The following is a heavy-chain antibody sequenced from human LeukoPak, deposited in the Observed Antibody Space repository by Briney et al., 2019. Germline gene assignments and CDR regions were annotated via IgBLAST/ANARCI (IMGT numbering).Heavy chain of an antibody. CDR2: ISGSGGST. CDR1: GFTFSSYD. CDR3: ASRLLTTGSDY. V-gene: IGHV3-23*01. Sequence: GGSLRLSCAASGFTFSSYDMSWVRQAPGKGMEWVSAISGSGGSTYYADSVKGRFTISRDSSKNTLYLQMNSLRAEDTAVYYCASRLLTTGSDYWGQGTLVTVSS. D-gene: IGHD4-17*01. J-gene: IGHJ4*02.